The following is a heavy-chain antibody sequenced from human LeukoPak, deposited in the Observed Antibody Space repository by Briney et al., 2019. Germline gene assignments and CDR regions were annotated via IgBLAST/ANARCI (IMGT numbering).Heavy chain of an antibody. Sequence: GGSLRLSCTASGFTFKNAWMSWVRQAPGKGLEWVGRIKSKTDGGTTDYAAPVKGRFTISRDDSKNTLYLQMNSLKTEDTAVYYCTTAIRSYYLDAFDIWGQGTMVTVSS. CDR2: IKSKTDGGTT. CDR1: GFTFKNAW. V-gene: IGHV3-15*01. CDR3: TTAIRSYYLDAFDI. J-gene: IGHJ3*02. D-gene: IGHD3-10*01.